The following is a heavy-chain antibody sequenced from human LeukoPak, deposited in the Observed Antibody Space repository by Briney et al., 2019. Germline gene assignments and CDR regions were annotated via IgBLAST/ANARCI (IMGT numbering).Heavy chain of an antibody. V-gene: IGHV3-11*01. CDR2: ISSSGGTI. J-gene: IGHJ4*02. D-gene: IGHD2-21*01. Sequence: GGSLRLSCAASGFTFSDYYMSWIRQAPGKGLEWVSYISSSGGTIYYADSVKGRFTISRDNAKNSLYLQMNSLRSEDTAVYYCARVWSARAFDYWGQGTLVTVSS. CDR1: GFTFSDYY. CDR3: ARVWSARAFDY.